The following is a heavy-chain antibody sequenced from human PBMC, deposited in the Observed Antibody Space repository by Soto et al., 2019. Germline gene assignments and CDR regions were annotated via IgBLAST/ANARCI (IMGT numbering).Heavy chain of an antibody. J-gene: IGHJ4*02. CDR2: MNTNTNTT. CDR1: GYTFTNND. CDR3: ARDNYGPLDY. V-gene: IGHV1-8*01. Sequence: GASVKVSCKASGYTFTNNDINWVRQAPGQGLEWIGWMNTNTNTTDSAEVFEGSLTMTRDTSTNTVYMELSSLRSDDTAVYYCARDNYGPLDYWGQGTLVTVSS. D-gene: IGHD3-10*01.